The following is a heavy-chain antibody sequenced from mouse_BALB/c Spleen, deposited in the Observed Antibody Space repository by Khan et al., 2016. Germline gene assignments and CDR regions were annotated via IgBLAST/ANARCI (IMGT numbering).Heavy chain of an antibody. Sequence: EVELVESGPELVKPGASVKMSCKASGYTFTSYVMYWVKQKPGQGLEWIGYINPYNDGTKYNEKFKGKATLTSDKSSSTAYMELSSLTSEDSAVYYCARGTYAMDYWGQGTSVTVSS. V-gene: IGHV1S136*01. D-gene: IGHD3-3*01. CDR1: GYTFTSYV. CDR2: INPYNDGT. J-gene: IGHJ4*01. CDR3: ARGTYAMDY.